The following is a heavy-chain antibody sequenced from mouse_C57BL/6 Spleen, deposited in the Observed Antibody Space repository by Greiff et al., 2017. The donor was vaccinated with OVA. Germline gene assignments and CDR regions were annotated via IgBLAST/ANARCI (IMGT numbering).Heavy chain of an antibody. CDR1: GYTFTSYW. Sequence: QVQLQQPGAELVMPGASVKLSCKASGYTFTSYWMHWVKQRPGQGLEWIGEIDPSDSYTNYNQKFKGKSTLTVDKSSSTAYMQLSSLTSEDSAVYYCARGGYYDVDDWGPGTTLTVSS. CDR2: IDPSDSYT. J-gene: IGHJ2*01. D-gene: IGHD2-3*01. V-gene: IGHV1-69*01. CDR3: ARGGYYDVDD.